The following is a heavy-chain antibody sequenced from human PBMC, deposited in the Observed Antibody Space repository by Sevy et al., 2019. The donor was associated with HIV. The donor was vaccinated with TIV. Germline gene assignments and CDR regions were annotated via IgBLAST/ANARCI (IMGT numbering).Heavy chain of an antibody. D-gene: IGHD7-27*01. Sequence: GGSLRLSCAASGFSFTDYTMNWVRQSPGKGLEWVSYISGSSTTIYYADSVKGRFTISRDNAKKSLFLQMNDLRDEDTAAYYCNVGLGMAYYFDFWGQGTLVTVSS. CDR1: GFSFTDYT. V-gene: IGHV3-48*02. J-gene: IGHJ4*02. CDR3: NVGLGMAYYFDF. CDR2: ISGSSTTI.